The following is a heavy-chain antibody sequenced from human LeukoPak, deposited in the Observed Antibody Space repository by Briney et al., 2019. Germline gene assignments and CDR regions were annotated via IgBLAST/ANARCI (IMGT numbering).Heavy chain of an antibody. CDR1: GFTFSSYA. CDR2: ISGSGDST. Sequence: GGSLRLSCAASGFTFSSYAMSWVRQAPGKGLEWVSAISGSGDSTYYADSVKGRFTISRDNSKNTLYLQMNSLRAEDTAVYYCAKVLVVINAGAYDYWGQGTLVTVSS. J-gene: IGHJ4*02. D-gene: IGHD3-22*01. CDR3: AKVLVVINAGAYDY. V-gene: IGHV3-23*01.